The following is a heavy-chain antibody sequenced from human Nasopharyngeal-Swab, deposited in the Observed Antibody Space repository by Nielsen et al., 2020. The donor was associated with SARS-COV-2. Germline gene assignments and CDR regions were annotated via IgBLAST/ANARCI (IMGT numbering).Heavy chain of an antibody. D-gene: IGHD3-22*01. J-gene: IGHJ4*02. CDR3: ARENYYDSSDLDY. V-gene: IGHV1-2*02. Sequence: ASVKVSCKASGYTFTSYYMHWVRQAPGQGLEWMGWINPNSGGTNYAQKFQGRVTMTRDTSISTAYMELSRLRSDDTAVYYCARENYYDSSDLDYWGQGTLVTVSS. CDR1: GYTFTSYY. CDR2: INPNSGGT.